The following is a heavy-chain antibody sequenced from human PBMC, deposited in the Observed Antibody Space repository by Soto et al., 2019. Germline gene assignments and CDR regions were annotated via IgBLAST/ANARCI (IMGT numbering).Heavy chain of an antibody. J-gene: IGHJ4*02. CDR2: ISYDGNNK. CDR3: ARLGQIGFDY. Sequence: QVQLVESGGGAVQPGRSLRLSCAASGFTFISHAMHWVRQAPGKGLEWMAVISYDGNNKYYTDSVKGRFTISSDKSKKTMNLQVNNLRIEDTAVYYCARLGQIGFDYWGQGTLVTVSS. V-gene: IGHV3-30-3*01. CDR1: GFTFISHA. D-gene: IGHD7-27*01.